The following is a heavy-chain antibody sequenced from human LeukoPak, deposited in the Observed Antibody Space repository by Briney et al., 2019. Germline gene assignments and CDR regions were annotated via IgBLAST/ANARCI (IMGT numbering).Heavy chain of an antibody. CDR2: INSDGSIT. Sequence: GGSLRLSCAASGFTFTTYWMHWVRQAPGKGLVWVSHINSDGSITSYSDSVKGRFTISRDNAKNTLYLQMNSLRAEDTAVYYCARDAVDTVNAVWGQGTTVTVSS. CDR3: ARDAVDTVNAV. J-gene: IGHJ6*02. D-gene: IGHD5-18*01. CDR1: GFTFTTYW. V-gene: IGHV3-74*01.